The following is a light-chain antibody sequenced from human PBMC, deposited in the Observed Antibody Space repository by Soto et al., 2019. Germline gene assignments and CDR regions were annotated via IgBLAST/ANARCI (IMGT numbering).Light chain of an antibody. CDR2: DAS. CDR3: QQYNNWPIT. J-gene: IGKJ5*01. V-gene: IGKV3-15*01. CDR1: QSVSGD. Sequence: EIAMTQSPATLSVSPGERATISCRASQSVSGDLAWYHHKPGQAPRLLIYDASTRALDTPARFAGSGAGTEFTLTISSLQSEDFAVYFCQQYNNWPITFGQGTRLEI.